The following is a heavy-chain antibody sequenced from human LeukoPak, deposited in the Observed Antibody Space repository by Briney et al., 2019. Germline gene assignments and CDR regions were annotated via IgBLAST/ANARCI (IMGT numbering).Heavy chain of an antibody. CDR3: ARGRGWTYDS. CDR2: ISWNSGSI. D-gene: IGHD3/OR15-3a*01. Sequence: PGGSLRLSCAASGFTFDDYAMHWVRQAPGKGLEWVSGISWNSGSIGYADSVKGRFTISRDNARNSLYLQMNTLRAEDTAVYYCARGRGWTYDSWGRGTLVTVSS. CDR1: GFTFDDYA. J-gene: IGHJ4*02. V-gene: IGHV3-9*01.